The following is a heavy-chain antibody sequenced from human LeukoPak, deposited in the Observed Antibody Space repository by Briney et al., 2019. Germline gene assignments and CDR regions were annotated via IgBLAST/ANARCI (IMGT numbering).Heavy chain of an antibody. D-gene: IGHD2-15*01. CDR1: GYTFTSYY. J-gene: IGHJ6*02. CDR3: ARSFYCSGGSCYLLGYYYYGMDV. CDR2: INPSGGST. Sequence: ASVKVSCKASGYTFTSYYMHWVRQAPGQGLEWMGIINPSGGSTSYAQKFQGRVTITADESTSTAYMELSSLRSEDTAVYYCARSFYCSGGSCYLLGYYYYGMDVWGQGTTVTVSS. V-gene: IGHV1-46*01.